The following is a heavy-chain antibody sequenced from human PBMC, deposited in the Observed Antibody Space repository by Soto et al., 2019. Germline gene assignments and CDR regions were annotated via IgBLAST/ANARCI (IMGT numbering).Heavy chain of an antibody. J-gene: IGHJ4*02. V-gene: IGHV4-39*07. CDR1: GGSISRSSYY. CDR3: ARVVYFLAGVPHYFYY. CDR2: IYYSGST. Sequence: SETLSLSCTVSGGSISRSSYYWGWIRQPPGKGLEWIGSIYYSGSTYYNPSLKSRVTISVDTSKNQFSLKLSSVTAADTAVYYCARVVYFLAGVPHYFYYWGQGTPVTVSS. D-gene: IGHD3-9*01.